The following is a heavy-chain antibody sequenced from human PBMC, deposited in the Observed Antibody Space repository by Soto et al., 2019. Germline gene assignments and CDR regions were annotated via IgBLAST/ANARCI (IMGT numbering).Heavy chain of an antibody. CDR1: GFTFSHYA. Sequence: QVQLVESGGGVVQPGRSLRLSCAASGFTFSHYAMHWVRQAPGKSLEWVALMSYDGSNEYYADSVKRRVTISRDNSKNTLYLQMNSLRAEDTAVYYCAKDGSHNFDYWGQGTLVTVSS. V-gene: IGHV3-30*18. D-gene: IGHD1-26*01. CDR2: MSYDGSNE. CDR3: AKDGSHNFDY. J-gene: IGHJ4*02.